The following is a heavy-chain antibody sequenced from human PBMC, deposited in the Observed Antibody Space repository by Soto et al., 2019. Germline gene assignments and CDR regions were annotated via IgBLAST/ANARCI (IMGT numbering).Heavy chain of an antibody. CDR2: INPNSGGT. D-gene: IGHD3-3*01. CDR1: GYTFTGCY. V-gene: IGHV1-2*02. CDR3: ARDLYDFWSGWLDY. Sequence: GASVKVSCKASGYTFTGCYMHWVRQAPGQGLEWMGWINPNSGGTNYAQKFQGRVTMTRDTSISTAYMELSRLRSDDTAVYYCARDLYDFWSGWLDYWGQGTLVTVSS. J-gene: IGHJ4*02.